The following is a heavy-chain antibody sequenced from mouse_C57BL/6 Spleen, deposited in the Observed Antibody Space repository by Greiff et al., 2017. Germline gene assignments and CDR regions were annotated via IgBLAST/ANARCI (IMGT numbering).Heavy chain of an antibody. Sequence: QVQLQQSGAELVRPGTSVKVSCKASGYAFTNYLIEWVKQRPGQGLEWIGVINPGSGGTNYNEKFKGKATLTADKSSSTAYMQLSSLTSEDSAVYFCARENDYDDYAMDYWGQGTSVTVSS. V-gene: IGHV1-54*01. CDR1: GYAFTNYL. J-gene: IGHJ4*01. CDR3: ARENDYDDYAMDY. D-gene: IGHD2-4*01. CDR2: INPGSGGT.